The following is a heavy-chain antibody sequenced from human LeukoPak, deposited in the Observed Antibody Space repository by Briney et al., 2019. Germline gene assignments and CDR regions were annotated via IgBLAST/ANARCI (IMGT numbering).Heavy chain of an antibody. Sequence: GGSLRLSRAASGFTFSSYSMNWVRPAPGKGRGWGSYISGSSSYIYYADSVKGRFTISRGNRKNPLYLQMNSLRAEDTAVYYCARGEYGSGSYHIDYWGQGTLVTVSS. CDR1: GFTFSSYS. CDR2: ISGSSSYI. D-gene: IGHD3-10*01. J-gene: IGHJ4*02. CDR3: ARGEYGSGSYHIDY. V-gene: IGHV3-21*01.